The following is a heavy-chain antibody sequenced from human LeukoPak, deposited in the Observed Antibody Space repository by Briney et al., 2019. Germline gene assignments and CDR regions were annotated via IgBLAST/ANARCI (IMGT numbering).Heavy chain of an antibody. D-gene: IGHD2-15*01. CDR2: IKQDETEK. CDR1: GFTFSNFW. CDR3: AKGSGSSCYSPCDY. V-gene: IGHV3-7*03. J-gene: IGHJ4*02. Sequence: PGGSLRLSCTASGFTFSNFWMGWVRQAPGKGLEWVANIKQDETEKFYLGSVKGRFTISRDNAKNSLYLQMNSLRAEDTAVYYCAKGSGSSCYSPCDYWGQGILVTVSS.